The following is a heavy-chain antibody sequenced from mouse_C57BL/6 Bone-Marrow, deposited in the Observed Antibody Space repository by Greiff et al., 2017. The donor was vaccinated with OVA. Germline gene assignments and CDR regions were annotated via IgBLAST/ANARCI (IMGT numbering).Heavy chain of an antibody. V-gene: IGHV1-4*01. Sequence: QVQLKQSGAELARPGASVKMSCKASGYTFTSYTMHWVKQRPGQGLEWIGYINPSSGYTKYNQKFKDKATLTADKSSSTAYMQLSSLTSEDSAVYYCARSALRLFFDYWGQGTTLTVSS. CDR1: GYTFTSYT. CDR2: INPSSGYT. J-gene: IGHJ2*01. D-gene: IGHD3-2*02. CDR3: ARSALRLFFDY.